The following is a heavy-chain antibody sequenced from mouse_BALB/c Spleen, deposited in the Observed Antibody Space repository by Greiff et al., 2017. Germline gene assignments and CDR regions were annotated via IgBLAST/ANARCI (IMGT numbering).Heavy chain of an antibody. CDR2: ISNLAYSI. J-gene: IGHJ2*01. CDR3: ARITTVRGYFDY. D-gene: IGHD1-1*01. Sequence: EVMLVESGGGLVQPGGSRKLSCAASGFTFSDYGMAWVRQAPGKGPEWVAFISNLAYSIYYADTVTGRFTISRENAKNTLYLEMSSLRSEDTAMYYCARITTVRGYFDYWGQGTTLTVSS. CDR1: GFTFSDYG. V-gene: IGHV5-15*02.